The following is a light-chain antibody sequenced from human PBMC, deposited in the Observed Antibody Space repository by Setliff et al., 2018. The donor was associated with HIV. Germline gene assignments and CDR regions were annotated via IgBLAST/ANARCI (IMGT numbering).Light chain of an antibody. CDR3: QQYNYWPPMGT. J-gene: IGKJ4*01. CDR1: QSVSSN. Sequence: EIVMTQSPATLSLSPGERATLSCRASQSVSSNLAWYQQKPGQAPRLLVYGSSTRATGIPARFSGSGSGTEFTLAISSLQSEDFAVYYCQQYNYWPPMGTFGGGTKVDIK. V-gene: IGKV3-15*01. CDR2: GSS.